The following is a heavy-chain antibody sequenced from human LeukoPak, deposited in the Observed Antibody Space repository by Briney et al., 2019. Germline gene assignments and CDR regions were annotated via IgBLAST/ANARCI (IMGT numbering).Heavy chain of an antibody. Sequence: SQTLSLTCTVSGGSISSGGYYWSWIRQHPGKGLECIGYIYYSGSTYYNPSLKSRVTISVDTSKNQFSLKLSSVTAADTAVYYCARDSTSSGVFDYWGQGTLVTVSS. CDR1: GGSISSGGYY. CDR2: IYYSGST. CDR3: ARDSTSSGVFDY. J-gene: IGHJ4*02. D-gene: IGHD3-22*01. V-gene: IGHV4-31*03.